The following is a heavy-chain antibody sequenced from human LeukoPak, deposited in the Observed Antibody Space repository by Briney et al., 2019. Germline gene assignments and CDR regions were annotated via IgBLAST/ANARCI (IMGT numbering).Heavy chain of an antibody. D-gene: IGHD3-9*01. J-gene: IGHJ5*02. V-gene: IGHV1-2*04. CDR1: GYTFTGYY. Sequence: ASMKGSCKASGYTFTGYYMHWGRQAPGQRLEWMGWINPNSGGTNYAQKFQGWVTMTRDTSISTAYMELSRLRSDDTAVYYCARGGNDILTGYPSGTYNWFDPWGQGTLVTVSS. CDR2: INPNSGGT. CDR3: ARGGNDILTGYPSGTYNWFDP.